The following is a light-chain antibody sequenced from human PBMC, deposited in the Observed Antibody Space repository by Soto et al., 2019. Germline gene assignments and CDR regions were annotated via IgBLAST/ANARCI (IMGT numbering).Light chain of an antibody. J-gene: IGKJ5*01. CDR2: DVS. CDR1: QDVRGA. CDR3: QQFNSYPIT. V-gene: IGKV1-13*02. Sequence: AIQWTQSPSSLSASVGDRVTISCRASQDVRGALAWYQQKPGTAPKILIYDVSVLESGVPTRFSGSGSGTDFTLTITSLQPVDFATYYCQQFNSYPITFGQGTRLEIK.